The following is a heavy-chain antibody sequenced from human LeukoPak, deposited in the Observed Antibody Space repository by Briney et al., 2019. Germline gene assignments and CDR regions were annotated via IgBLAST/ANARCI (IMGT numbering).Heavy chain of an antibody. Sequence: PSETLSLTCTVSGGSISSDNYSWSWIRQPAGKGLEWIGRVYTSGSTNYNPSLKSRVTTSVDTSKKQFSLKLSSVTAADTAVYYCAREKIGYYDGSGRGWFDPWGQGTLVTVSS. CDR1: GGSISSDNYS. J-gene: IGHJ5*02. V-gene: IGHV4-61*02. CDR2: VYTSGST. CDR3: AREKIGYYDGSGRGWFDP. D-gene: IGHD3-22*01.